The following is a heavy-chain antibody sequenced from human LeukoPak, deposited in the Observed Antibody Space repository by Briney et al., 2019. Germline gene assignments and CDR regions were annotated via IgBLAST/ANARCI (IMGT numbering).Heavy chain of an antibody. D-gene: IGHD5-12*01. J-gene: IGHJ4*02. CDR1: GFTFSNAW. CDR3: TTEGYSGYDGID. Sequence: PGGSLRLSCAASGFTFSNAWMSWVRQAPGKGLEWVGRIKSKTDGGTTDYAAPVKGRFTISRDDSKNTLYLQMNSLKTEDTAVHYCTTEGYSGYDGIDWGQGTLVTVSS. V-gene: IGHV3-15*01. CDR2: IKSKTDGGTT.